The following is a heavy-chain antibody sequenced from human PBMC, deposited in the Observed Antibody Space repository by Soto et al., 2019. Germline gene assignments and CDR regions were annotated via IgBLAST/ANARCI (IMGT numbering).Heavy chain of an antibody. V-gene: IGHV4-39*01. CDR1: GGSISSSSYY. CDR3: ARHEVDSSCLGGSCYSGFDY. Sequence: PSETLSLTCTVSGGSISSSSYYWGWIRQPPGKGLEWIGSIYYSGSTYYNPSLKSRVTISVDTSKNQFSLKLSSVTAADTAVYYCARHEVDSSCLGGSCYSGFDYWGQGTLVTVSS. CDR2: IYYSGST. J-gene: IGHJ4*02. D-gene: IGHD2-15*01.